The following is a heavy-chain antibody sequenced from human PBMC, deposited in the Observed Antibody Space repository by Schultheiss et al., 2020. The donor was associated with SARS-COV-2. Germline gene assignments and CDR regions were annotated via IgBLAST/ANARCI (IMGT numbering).Heavy chain of an antibody. D-gene: IGHD6-19*01. CDR1: GFTFSDYY. J-gene: IGHJ3*02. CDR3: ARGPLDSSGWSDAFDI. Sequence: SLKISCAASGFTFSDYYMSWIRQAPGKGLEWVSYISSSGSTIYYADSVKGRFTISRDNAKNSLYLQMNSLRAEDTAVYYCARGPLDSSGWSDAFDIWGQGTMVTVSS. V-gene: IGHV3-11*01. CDR2: ISSSGSTI.